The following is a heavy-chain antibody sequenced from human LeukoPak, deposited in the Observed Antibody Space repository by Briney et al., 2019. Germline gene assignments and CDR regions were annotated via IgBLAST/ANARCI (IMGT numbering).Heavy chain of an antibody. Sequence: SETLSLTCDVSGGSFSGYYWSCIRQPPGKGLEWIGEISHSGTTNYNPSLTSRVSMSVGASSTQFSLIMTSVTAADTAVYYCATSGWNGGGGFDPWGQGTLVIVSS. CDR1: GGSFSGYY. J-gene: IGHJ5*02. V-gene: IGHV4-34*01. D-gene: IGHD3-16*01. CDR3: ATSGWNGGGGFDP. CDR2: ISHSGTT.